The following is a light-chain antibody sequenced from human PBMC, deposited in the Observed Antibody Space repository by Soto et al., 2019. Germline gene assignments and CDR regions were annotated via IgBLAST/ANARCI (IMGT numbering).Light chain of an antibody. CDR3: QQGYSTPVT. CDR1: QNVAEH. CDR2: GAS. V-gene: IGKV3-11*01. J-gene: IGKJ5*01. Sequence: EVVLTQSPATLSLSPGERGTLSCRASQNVAEHLAWYQQKAGRAPRLIIYGASNLQTGVPSRFSARGSGTEFTLTISSLLPEDFATYFCQQGYSTPVTFGQGTR.